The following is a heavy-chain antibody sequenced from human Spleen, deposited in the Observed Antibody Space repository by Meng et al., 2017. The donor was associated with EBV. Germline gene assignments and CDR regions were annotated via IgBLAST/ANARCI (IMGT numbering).Heavy chain of an antibody. CDR3: AHRQRSSRWYDFDY. D-gene: IGHD6-13*01. Sequence: QITLKESGPTLVKPTQTLTLTCPFPGVSLTTSGVSVGWIRQPPGKALEWLALIYWDGDKRYSPSLKSRLTITKDTSKNQVVLTMTDIDLGDTATYYCAHRQRSSRWYDFDYWGQGTLVTV. J-gene: IGHJ4*02. V-gene: IGHV2-5*02. CDR2: IYWDGDK. CDR1: GVSLTTSGVS.